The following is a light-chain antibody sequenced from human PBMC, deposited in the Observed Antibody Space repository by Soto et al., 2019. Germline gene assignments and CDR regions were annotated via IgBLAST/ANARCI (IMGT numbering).Light chain of an antibody. J-gene: IGKJ4*01. Sequence: DIQMTQSPASLSASVGDRVTITCRASQNIKKSLNWYQQKPGKAPNLLIYTTSSLQVGFPSRFSGSGSGTDFTLTISSLQPEDFATYYCQQSFGTPLTFGGGTKVEIK. V-gene: IGKV1-39*01. CDR2: TTS. CDR3: QQSFGTPLT. CDR1: QNIKKS.